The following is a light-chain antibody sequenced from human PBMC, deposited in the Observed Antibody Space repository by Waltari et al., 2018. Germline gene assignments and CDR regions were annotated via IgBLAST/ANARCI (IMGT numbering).Light chain of an antibody. CDR3: QHYNSYST. J-gene: IGKJ1*01. Sequence: DIQMTQSPSTLSASVVDTVTISCRASQSISRWLAWYQQKPGKAPKLLIYMASSLESGVPSRFSGTGSGTDFTLTIISLQPDDFATYYCQHYNSYSTFGQGTKVEIK. V-gene: IGKV1-5*03. CDR1: QSISRW. CDR2: MAS.